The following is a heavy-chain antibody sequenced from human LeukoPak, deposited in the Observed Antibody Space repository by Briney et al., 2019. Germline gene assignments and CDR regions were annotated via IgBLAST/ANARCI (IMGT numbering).Heavy chain of an antibody. CDR2: ISINGETT. D-gene: IGHD6-19*01. CDR1: GLSVNSFS. V-gene: IGHV3-23*01. CDR3: AQGFSSGWYPN. J-gene: IGHJ4*02. Sequence: PGGSLRLSCAVSGLSVNSFSMSWVRQAPGKGLEWISAISINGETTWYADSVKGRFIISRDNSKNALYLQLSSLRVEDTAVYYCAQGFSSGWYPNWGQGSLVSVSS.